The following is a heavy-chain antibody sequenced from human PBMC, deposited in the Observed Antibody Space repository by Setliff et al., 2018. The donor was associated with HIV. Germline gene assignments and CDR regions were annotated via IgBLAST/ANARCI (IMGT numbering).Heavy chain of an antibody. CDR2: ISSSGST. D-gene: IGHD3-10*01. Sequence: TSETLSLTCTVSGGSMTSSNYYWGWIRQSPGRGLEWIGSISSSGSTTYHPSLRSRVTVSAATSKNQFSLKLTSVTAADTAVYYCARHDPEGTLSFGELSSLSNVDSWGQGTQVTVSS. J-gene: IGHJ4*02. CDR1: GGSMTSSNYY. V-gene: IGHV4-39*07. CDR3: ARHDPEGTLSFGELSSLSNVDS.